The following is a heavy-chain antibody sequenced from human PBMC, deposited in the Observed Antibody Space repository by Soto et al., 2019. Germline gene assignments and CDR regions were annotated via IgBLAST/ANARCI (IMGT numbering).Heavy chain of an antibody. CDR2: VTGEGTSA. V-gene: IGHV3-74*01. CDR1: GFSLSNYW. D-gene: IGHD3-10*01. CDR3: ARGLRRSKVRGVIKQGGLDY. Sequence: GGSLRLSCAASGFSLSNYWLHWVRQAPGKGLEWLLRVTGEGTSATYADSVKGRFSVSRDSANDTLYLQMHSLTADDTAVYYCARGLRRSKVRGVIKQGGLDYWGQGTLVTVSS. J-gene: IGHJ4*02.